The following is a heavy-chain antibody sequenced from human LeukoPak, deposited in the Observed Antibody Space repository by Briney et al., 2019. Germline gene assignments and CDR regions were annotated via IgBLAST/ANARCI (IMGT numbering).Heavy chain of an antibody. CDR3: ARSYCGGDCHSPAY. Sequence: SETLSLTCTVSGGSIRSDYWSWIRQSPGKGLEWIAYIHYSGSTNYNPSLKSRVTISVDVSKNQFSLKVTSVTAADTAVYYCARSYCGGDCHSPAYWGQGTLVTVSS. V-gene: IGHV4-59*01. D-gene: IGHD2-21*02. J-gene: IGHJ4*02. CDR2: IHYSGST. CDR1: GGSIRSDY.